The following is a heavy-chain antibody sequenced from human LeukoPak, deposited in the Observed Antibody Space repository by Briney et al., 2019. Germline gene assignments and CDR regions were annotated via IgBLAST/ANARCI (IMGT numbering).Heavy chain of an antibody. CDR1: GFTFSSYS. CDR3: ARDPSYSSSWNDY. CDR2: ISSSSSYI. V-gene: IGHV3-21*01. Sequence: PGGSLRLSCAASGFTFSSYSMNWVRQAPGKGLEWVSSISSSSSYIYYADSVKGRFTISRDNAKNSLYLQMNSLRAEDTAVYYCARDPSYSSSWNDYWGQGTLVTVSS. D-gene: IGHD6-13*01. J-gene: IGHJ4*02.